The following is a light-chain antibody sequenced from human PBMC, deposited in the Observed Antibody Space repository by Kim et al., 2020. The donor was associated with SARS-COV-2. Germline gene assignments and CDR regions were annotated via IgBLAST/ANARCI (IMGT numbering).Light chain of an antibody. Sequence: ASVGDRVLITCRTSQDIRTSLGWYQQRPGEVPRLLIYDASTLHSGVPSRFSGGGSGTDFTLVISGLQPEDAATYYCQKYDNFPLTFGGGTKVDIK. J-gene: IGKJ4*01. CDR2: DAS. CDR3: QKYDNFPLT. CDR1: QDIRTS. V-gene: IGKV1-27*01.